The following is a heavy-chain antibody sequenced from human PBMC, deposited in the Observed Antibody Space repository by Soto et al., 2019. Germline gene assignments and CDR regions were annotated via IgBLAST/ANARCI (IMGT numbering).Heavy chain of an antibody. CDR1: GGSISSGDYY. CDR2: IYYSGST. V-gene: IGHV4-30-4*01. Sequence: SETLSLTCTVPGGSISSGDYYWSWIRQPPGKGLEWIGYIYYSGSTYYNPSLKSRVTISVDTSKNQFSLKLSSVTAADTAVYYCARELDDAFDIWGQGTMVTVSS. CDR3: ARELDDAFDI. J-gene: IGHJ3*02.